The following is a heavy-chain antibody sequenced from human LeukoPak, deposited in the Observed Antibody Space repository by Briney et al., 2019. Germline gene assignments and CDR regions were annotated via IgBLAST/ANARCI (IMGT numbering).Heavy chain of an antibody. V-gene: IGHV3-23*01. CDR1: GFTFSSYA. D-gene: IGHD5-18*01. Sequence: PGGSLRLSCAASGFTFSSYAMSWVRQAPGKGLEWVSAISDSGGSTYYADSVKGRFTISRDNSKNTLYLQMNSLRAEDTAVYYCAKRKALDDTAMADAFDIWGQGTMVTVSS. J-gene: IGHJ3*02. CDR2: ISDSGGST. CDR3: AKRKALDDTAMADAFDI.